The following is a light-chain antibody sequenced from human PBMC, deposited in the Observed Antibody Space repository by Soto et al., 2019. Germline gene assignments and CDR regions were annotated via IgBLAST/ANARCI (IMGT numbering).Light chain of an antibody. J-gene: IGLJ1*01. CDR1: SSNVGSNT. CDR2: STS. V-gene: IGLV1-44*01. Sequence: QSVLTQPPSASGTPGQIVAISCSGNSSNVGSNTVTWYQQLPGTAPELLIYSTSQRSSGVPGRFSGSKSGASASLSISGLQSEDEADYYCAAWDDRLDVYVFGTGTKLTVL. CDR3: AAWDDRLDVYV.